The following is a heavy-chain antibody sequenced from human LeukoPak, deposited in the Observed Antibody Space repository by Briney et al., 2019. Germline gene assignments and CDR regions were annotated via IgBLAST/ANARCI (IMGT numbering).Heavy chain of an antibody. Sequence: PGGSLKLSCAASGFTFSGCAMHWVRQASGKGLEWVGRIRTKGNTYATEYAASVKGRFAISRDDSTNTAYLQMNSLKTEDTAVYYCSRHSVDHGDSIAGGNYYYGLDVWDKGTTVTVSS. J-gene: IGHJ6*04. V-gene: IGHV3-73*01. CDR1: GFTFSGCA. CDR2: IRTKGNTYAT. CDR3: SRHSVDHGDSIAGGNYYYGLDV. D-gene: IGHD4-17*01.